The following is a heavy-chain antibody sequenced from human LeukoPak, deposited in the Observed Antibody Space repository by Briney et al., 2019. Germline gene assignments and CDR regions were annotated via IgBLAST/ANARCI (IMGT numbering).Heavy chain of an antibody. CDR1: GGSFSGYY. J-gene: IGHJ4*02. CDR2: INHSGST. Sequence: SETLSLTCAVYGGSFSGYYWSWIRQPPGKGLEWIGEINHSGSTNYNPSLKSRVTISVDTSKNQFSLKLSSVTAADTAVYYCARLAALRFLEWLPLGSYFDYWGQGTLVTVSS. V-gene: IGHV4-34*01. CDR3: ARLAALRFLEWLPLGSYFDY. D-gene: IGHD3-3*01.